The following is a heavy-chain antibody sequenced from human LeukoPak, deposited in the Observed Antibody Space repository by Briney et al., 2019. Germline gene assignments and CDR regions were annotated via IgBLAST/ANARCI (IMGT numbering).Heavy chain of an antibody. J-gene: IGHJ4*02. CDR1: GGSFSGYY. CDR3: ARPPHQGAEDY. Sequence: PSETLSLTCAVYGGSFSGYYWSWIRQPPGKGLEWIGEINHSGSTNYNPSLKSRVTISVDTSKNQFSLKLSSVTAADTAVYYCARPPHQGAEDYWGQGTLVTVSS. CDR2: INHSGST. V-gene: IGHV4-34*01.